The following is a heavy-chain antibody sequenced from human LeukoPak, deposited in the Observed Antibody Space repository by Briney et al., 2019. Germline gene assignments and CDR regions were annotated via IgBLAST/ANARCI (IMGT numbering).Heavy chain of an antibody. V-gene: IGHV3-7*01. CDR3: ARDPDSSGWPYYFDY. CDR1: GFTFSNYW. D-gene: IGHD6-19*01. J-gene: IGHJ4*02. Sequence: SGGSLRLSCAASGFTFSNYWMHWVRQAPGKGLEWVANIKQDGSEKYYVGSVKGRFTISRDNSKNTLYLQMNSLRAEDTAVYYCARDPDSSGWPYYFDYWGQGTLVTVSS. CDR2: IKQDGSEK.